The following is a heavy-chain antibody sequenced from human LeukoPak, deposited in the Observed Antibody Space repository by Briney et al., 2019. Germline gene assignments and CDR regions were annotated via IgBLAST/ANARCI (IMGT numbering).Heavy chain of an antibody. Sequence: PGGSLRLSCAASGFTFSSYSMNWVRQAPGEGLEWVSSISSSSSYIYYADSVKGRFTISRDNAKSSLYLQMNSLRAEDTAVYYCARDRLVGATTVVYWGQGTLVTVSS. CDR3: ARDRLVGATTVVY. CDR2: ISSSSSYI. D-gene: IGHD1-26*01. V-gene: IGHV3-21*01. CDR1: GFTFSSYS. J-gene: IGHJ4*02.